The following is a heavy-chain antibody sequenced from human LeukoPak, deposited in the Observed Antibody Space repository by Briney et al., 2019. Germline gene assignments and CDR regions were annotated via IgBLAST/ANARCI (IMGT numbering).Heavy chain of an antibody. CDR2: IYYSGST. Sequence: SETLSLTCAVSGYSLGKNYYWSWIRQPPGKGLEWIGYIYYSGSTNYNPSLKSRVTISVDTSKNQFSLKLSSVTAADTAVYYCARLGMVRGVILGDYYMDVWGKGTTVAVSS. V-gene: IGHV4-61*01. D-gene: IGHD3-10*01. J-gene: IGHJ6*03. CDR3: ARLGMVRGVILGDYYMDV. CDR1: GYSLGKNYY.